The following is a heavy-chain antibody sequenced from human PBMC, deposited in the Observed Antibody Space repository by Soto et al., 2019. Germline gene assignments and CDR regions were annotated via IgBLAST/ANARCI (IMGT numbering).Heavy chain of an antibody. D-gene: IGHD6-19*01. J-gene: IGHJ6*02. CDR1: GYSFTSYW. CDR3: ARLNRSSGWYRYYYYYGMDV. Sequence: PGESLKISCKGSGYSFTSYWISWVRQMPGKGLEWMGRIDPSDSYTNYSPSFQGHVTISADKSISTAYLQWSSLKASDTAMYYCARLNRSSGWYRYYYYYGMDVWGPGTTVTVSS. V-gene: IGHV5-10-1*01. CDR2: IDPSDSYT.